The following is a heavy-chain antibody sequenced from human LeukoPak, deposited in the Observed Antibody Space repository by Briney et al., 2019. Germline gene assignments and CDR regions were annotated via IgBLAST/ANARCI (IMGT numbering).Heavy chain of an antibody. Sequence: PSEPLSLTCSVYGGSFRGSYWSWFRQPPGKALEWIGEINHSGSTNYNPSLKSRVTISVDTSKNQFSLKPSSVTAADTAVYYCARGRISSWYYYYMDVWGKGTTVTVSS. V-gene: IGHV4-34*01. CDR1: GGSFRGSY. CDR2: INHSGST. CDR3: ARGRISSWYYYYMDV. J-gene: IGHJ6*03. D-gene: IGHD6-13*01.